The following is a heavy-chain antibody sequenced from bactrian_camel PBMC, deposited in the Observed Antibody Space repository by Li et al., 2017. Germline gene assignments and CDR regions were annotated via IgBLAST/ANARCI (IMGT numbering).Heavy chain of an antibody. V-gene: IGHV3S26*01. CDR2: WDNHGKT. Sequence: HVQLVESGGGSVQAGGSLRLTCLVSGHTANRYCMGWIRQAPGKEREGVAGWDNHGKTSYAKSVKGRFTISKDNAKNTLYLQMNSLKPEDTAMYYCAAGCTEVWSDYNVAETDFGYWGQGTQVTVS. CDR1: GHTANRYC. J-gene: IGHJ6*01. D-gene: IGHD4*01. CDR3: AAGCTEVWSDYNVAETDFGY.